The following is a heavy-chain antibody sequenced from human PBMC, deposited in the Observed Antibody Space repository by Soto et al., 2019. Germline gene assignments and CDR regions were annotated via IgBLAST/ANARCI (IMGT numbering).Heavy chain of an antibody. J-gene: IGHJ5*02. CDR2: FFIGGNT. D-gene: IGHD3-3*01. CDR1: GGSISSSTYY. CDR3: ARGLNLEWLFIYNWFDP. V-gene: IGHV4-39*01. Sequence: SETLSLTCTVSGGSISSSTYYWGWMRQPPGKGLEWIASFFIGGNTYYNPSLKSRITINPDTSKNQFSLQLNSVTPEDTAVYYCARGLNLEWLFIYNWFDPWGQGTLVTVSS.